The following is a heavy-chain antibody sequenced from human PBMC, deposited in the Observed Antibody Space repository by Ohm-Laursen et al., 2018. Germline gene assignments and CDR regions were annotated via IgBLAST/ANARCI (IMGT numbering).Heavy chain of an antibody. J-gene: IGHJ4*02. Sequence: SLRLSCAASGFTFNKFAMNWVRQAPGKGLDWVSTIGTRGVKTYYADSVKGRFTISRDNSKNTLYLQMNSLRAEDTAVYYCARTMALDSWGQGALVTVPS. V-gene: IGHV3-23*01. D-gene: IGHD4/OR15-4a*01. CDR3: ARTMALDS. CDR2: IGTRGVKT. CDR1: GFTFNKFA.